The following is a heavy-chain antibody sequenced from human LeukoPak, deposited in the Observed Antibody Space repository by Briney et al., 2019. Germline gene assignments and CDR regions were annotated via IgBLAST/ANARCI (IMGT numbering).Heavy chain of an antibody. Sequence: PGGSLRLSCAASGFTFSSYAMSWVRRAPGKGLEWVSVIYSGGSTYYADSVKGRFTISRDNSKNTLYLQMNSLRAEDTAVYYCARLLQRYFDYWGQGTLVTVSS. V-gene: IGHV3-53*01. CDR1: GFTFSSYA. CDR3: ARLLQRYFDY. CDR2: IYSGGST. D-gene: IGHD1-26*01. J-gene: IGHJ4*02.